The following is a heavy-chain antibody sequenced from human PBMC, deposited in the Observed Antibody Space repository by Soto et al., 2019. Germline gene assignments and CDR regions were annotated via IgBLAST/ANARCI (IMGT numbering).Heavy chain of an antibody. J-gene: IGHJ3*02. Sequence: RASVKVSCKVSGYTLTELSMHWVRQAPGKGLEWMGGFDPEDGETIYAQKFQGRVTMTEDTSTDTAYMELSSLRSEDTAVYYCATSSPRPQYDFWSGYHDAFDIWGQGTMVTVSS. CDR1: GYTLTELS. V-gene: IGHV1-24*01. D-gene: IGHD3-3*01. CDR3: ATSSPRPQYDFWSGYHDAFDI. CDR2: FDPEDGET.